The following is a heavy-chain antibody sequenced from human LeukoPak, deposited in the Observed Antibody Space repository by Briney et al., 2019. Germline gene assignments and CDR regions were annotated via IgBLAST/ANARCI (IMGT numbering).Heavy chain of an antibody. Sequence: PGGSLRLSCTASGFTFDSYAMSWVRQAPGKGLEWVSSISGGSEDTYYADSVKCRFTISRDNSKSTLYLQMNSLRAEDTAVYYCARTIAQYSNSWLYFYYGLDVWGQGTTVTVSS. CDR2: ISGGSEDT. D-gene: IGHD6-13*01. CDR1: GFTFDSYA. V-gene: IGHV3-23*01. J-gene: IGHJ6*02. CDR3: ARTIAQYSNSWLYFYYGLDV.